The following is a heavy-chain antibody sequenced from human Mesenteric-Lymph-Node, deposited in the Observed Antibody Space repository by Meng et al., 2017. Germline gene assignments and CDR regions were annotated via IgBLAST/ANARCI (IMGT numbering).Heavy chain of an antibody. D-gene: IGHD2-2*01. CDR1: GYTFTGYY. Sequence: ASVKVSCKASGYTFTGYYMHWVRQAPGQGLEWMGWINPNSGGTNYAQKFQGRVTMTRDTSISTAYMELSRLRSDDTAVYYCARDHLPFVVVPAATTLYYYGMDVWGQGTTVTVSS. V-gene: IGHV1-2*02. J-gene: IGHJ6*02. CDR2: INPNSGGT. CDR3: ARDHLPFVVVPAATTLYYYGMDV.